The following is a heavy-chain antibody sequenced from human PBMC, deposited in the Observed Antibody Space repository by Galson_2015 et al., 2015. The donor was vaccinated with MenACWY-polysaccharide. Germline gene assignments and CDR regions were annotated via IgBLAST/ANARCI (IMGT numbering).Heavy chain of an antibody. V-gene: IGHV1-3*01. CDR1: GYNFPKYP. CDR3: ARGTGADH. J-gene: IGHJ4*02. CDR2: INAGSDDT. D-gene: IGHD3/OR15-3a*01. Sequence: SVKVSCKASGYNFPKYPMHWVRQAPGQGLEWMGCINAGSDDTEYSQNFQGRVTITRDTSANTAYMELSSLTSEDTAFYFCARGTGADHWGQGTLVTVSS.